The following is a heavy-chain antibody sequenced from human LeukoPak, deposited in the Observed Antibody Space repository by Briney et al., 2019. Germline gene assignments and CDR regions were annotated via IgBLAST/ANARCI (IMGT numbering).Heavy chain of an antibody. CDR3: ARQRSYNWYFDL. J-gene: IGHJ2*01. D-gene: IGHD3-10*01. Sequence: GSLRLSCSASGFTFSSYALHWVRQAPGKGLEWIGYIYYSGSTNYNPSLKSRVTISVDTSKNQISLKLSSVTAADTAVYYCARQRSYNWYFDLWGRGTLVTVSS. CDR1: GFTFSSYA. CDR2: IYYSGST. V-gene: IGHV4-59*01.